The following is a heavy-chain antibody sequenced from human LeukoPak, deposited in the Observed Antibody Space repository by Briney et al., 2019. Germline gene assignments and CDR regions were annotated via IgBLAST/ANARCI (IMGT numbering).Heavy chain of an antibody. CDR1: GGSISSSSYY. V-gene: IGHV4-39*01. CDR3: ARWFGEEWYYYYYMDV. Sequence: PSETLSLTYTVSGGSISSSSYYWGWIRQPPGKGLEWIGSIYYSGSTYYNPSLKSRVTISVDTSKNQFSLKLSSVTAADTAVYYCARWFGEEWYYYYYMDVWGKGTTVTVSS. CDR2: IYYSGST. D-gene: IGHD3-10*01. J-gene: IGHJ6*03.